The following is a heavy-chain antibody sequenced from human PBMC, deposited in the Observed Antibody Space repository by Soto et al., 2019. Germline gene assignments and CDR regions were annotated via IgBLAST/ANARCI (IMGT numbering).Heavy chain of an antibody. CDR3: ARDGGEERSFDS. D-gene: IGHD2-21*01. J-gene: IGHJ4*02. CDR2: VYYSGST. Sequence: PSETLSLTCTVSGYSVSSGTYFWSWIRQPPGKGLEWIGYVYYSGSTNYNPTLKSRLTMSVDTSKNQFSLKLSSVTAADTAVYYCARDGGEERSFDSWGPGTLVTVSP. V-gene: IGHV4-61*01. CDR1: GYSVSSGTYF.